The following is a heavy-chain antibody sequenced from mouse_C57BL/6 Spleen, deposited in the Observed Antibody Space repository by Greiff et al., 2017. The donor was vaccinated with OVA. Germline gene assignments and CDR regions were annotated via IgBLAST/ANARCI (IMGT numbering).Heavy chain of an antibody. CDR1: GYTFTDYY. V-gene: IGHV1-26*01. D-gene: IGHD3-2*02. Sequence: EVQLQQSGPELVKPGASVKISCKASGYTFTDYYMNWVKQSHGKSLEWIGDINPNNGGTSYNQKFKGKATLTVDKSSSTAYMELRSLTSEDSAVYYCAREDSSGTWDYFDYWGQGTTLTVSS. CDR2: INPNNGGT. CDR3: AREDSSGTWDYFDY. J-gene: IGHJ2*01.